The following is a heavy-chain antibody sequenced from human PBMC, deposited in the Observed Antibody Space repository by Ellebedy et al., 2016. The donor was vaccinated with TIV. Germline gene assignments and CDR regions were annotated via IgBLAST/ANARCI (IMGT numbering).Heavy chain of an antibody. V-gene: IGHV3-7*01. Sequence: GGSLRLSCVASGFTFSNYWMSWVRQAPGKGLEWVANIKQDASERYYVDSVKGRFPISRDNAKNSIYLQMNSLRDEDTAVYYCARDQWLGRAYYFDSWGQGILLIVSS. CDR1: GFTFSNYW. CDR2: IKQDASER. J-gene: IGHJ4*02. D-gene: IGHD6-19*01. CDR3: ARDQWLGRAYYFDS.